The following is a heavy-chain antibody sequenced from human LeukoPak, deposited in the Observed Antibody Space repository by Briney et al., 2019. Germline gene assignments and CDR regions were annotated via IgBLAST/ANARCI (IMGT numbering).Heavy chain of an antibody. Sequence: GGSLRLSCAASGFTFSSYAMSWVRQAPGKELEGVSAISGSGGSSYYADSVKGRFTISRDNSKHTLYLQMNSLRAEDTAVYYCAKDSDYDFWSGHPGPDYWGQGTLVTVSS. J-gene: IGHJ4*02. V-gene: IGHV3-23*01. D-gene: IGHD3-3*01. CDR2: ISGSGGSS. CDR1: GFTFSSYA. CDR3: AKDSDYDFWSGHPGPDY.